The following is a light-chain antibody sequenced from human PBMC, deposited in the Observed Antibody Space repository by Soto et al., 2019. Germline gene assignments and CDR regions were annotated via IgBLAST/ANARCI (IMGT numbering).Light chain of an antibody. CDR1: QGIDNY. V-gene: IGKV1-8*01. CDR3: QQYYSYPLT. CDR2: DAF. Sequence: ALRMTQSPSSLSAFTGDRVTITCRASQGIDNYLAWYQQKPGKAPKFLIYDAFNLQRGVPSRFSGSASGTEFTLTISSLQSEDFATYYCQQYYSYPLTFGGGTKVEIK. J-gene: IGKJ4*01.